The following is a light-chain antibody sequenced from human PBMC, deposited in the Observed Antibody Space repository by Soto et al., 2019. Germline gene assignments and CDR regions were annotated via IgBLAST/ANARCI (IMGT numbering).Light chain of an antibody. CDR1: KLGDKY. Sequence: SYELTQPPSVAVSPGQTASITCSGDKLGDKYACWYQQKPGQSPVLVIYQDSKRPSGIPERFSGSNSGNTATLTISGTQAMDEAEYYCKAWDSSTVVFGGGTKVTVL. CDR3: KAWDSSTVV. V-gene: IGLV3-1*01. J-gene: IGLJ2*01. CDR2: QDS.